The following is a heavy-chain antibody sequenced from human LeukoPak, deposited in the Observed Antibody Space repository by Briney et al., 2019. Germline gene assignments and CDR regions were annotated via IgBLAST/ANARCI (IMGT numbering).Heavy chain of an antibody. CDR1: GYSLTSNY. CDR2: IYPRDGST. V-gene: IGHV1-46*01. Sequence: ASVKVSCKVSGYSLTSNYIHWVRQAPGQGLEWMGMIYPRDGSTSYAQRFQDRVTVTRDTSTSTVHMELSGLRSEDTAVYYCATDQEGFDYWGQGTLVTVSS. J-gene: IGHJ4*02. CDR3: ATDQEGFDY.